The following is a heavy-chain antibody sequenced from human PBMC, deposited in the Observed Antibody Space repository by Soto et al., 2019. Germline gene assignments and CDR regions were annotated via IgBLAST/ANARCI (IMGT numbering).Heavy chain of an antibody. CDR1: GYTFTSYA. V-gene: IGHV1-3*01. CDR3: ARDLGYCSGGSCPFSPDY. D-gene: IGHD2-15*01. J-gene: IGHJ4*02. Sequence: ASVKVSCKASGYTFTSYAMHWVRQAPGQRLEWMGWINAGNGNTKYSQKFQGRVTITRDTSASTAYMELSSLRSEDTAVYYCARDLGYCSGGSCPFSPDYWGQGTLVTVSS. CDR2: INAGNGNT.